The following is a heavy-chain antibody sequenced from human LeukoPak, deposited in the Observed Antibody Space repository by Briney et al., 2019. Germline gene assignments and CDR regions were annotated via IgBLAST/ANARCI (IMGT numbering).Heavy chain of an antibody. CDR2: ISATNGNT. CDR1: GYSFTSYG. V-gene: IGHV1-18*01. D-gene: IGHD5-18*01. Sequence: ASVNVSCKTSGYSFTSYGISWVRQAPGQGLEWMGWISATNGNTKYTQRLQGRVTMTTDTSTRTAYMELSSLRSEDTAVYYCARSDTAMEYYYCYYMDVWGKGTTVTVSS. J-gene: IGHJ6*03. CDR3: ARSDTAMEYYYCYYMDV.